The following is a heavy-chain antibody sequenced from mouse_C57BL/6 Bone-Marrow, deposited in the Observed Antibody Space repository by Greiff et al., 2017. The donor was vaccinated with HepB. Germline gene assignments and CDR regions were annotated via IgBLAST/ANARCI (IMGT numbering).Heavy chain of an antibody. CDR1: GYTFTSYW. Sequence: EVQLQQSGTVLARPGASVKMSCKTSGYTFTSYWMHWVKQRPGQGLEWIGAIYPGNSDTSYNQKFKGKAKLTAVTSASTAYMELSSLTNEDSAVYDCTRRVIKNYGSGYAMDYWGQGTSVTVSS. CDR3: TRRVIKNYGSGYAMDY. V-gene: IGHV1-5*01. D-gene: IGHD1-1*01. CDR2: IYPGNSDT. J-gene: IGHJ4*01.